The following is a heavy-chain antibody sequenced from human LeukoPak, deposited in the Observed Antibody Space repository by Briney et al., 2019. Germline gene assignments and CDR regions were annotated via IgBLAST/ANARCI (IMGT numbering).Heavy chain of an antibody. D-gene: IGHD1-14*01. CDR3: AKAGIRFGWFDP. J-gene: IGHJ5*02. CDR2: FDPEDGET. Sequence: ASVKVSCKVSGYTLTELSMHWVRQAPGKGLEWMGGFDPEDGETIYAQKFQGRVTMTEDTSTDTAYMELSSLRSEDTAVYYCAKAGIRFGWFDPWGQGTLVTVSS. CDR1: GYTLTELS. V-gene: IGHV1-24*01.